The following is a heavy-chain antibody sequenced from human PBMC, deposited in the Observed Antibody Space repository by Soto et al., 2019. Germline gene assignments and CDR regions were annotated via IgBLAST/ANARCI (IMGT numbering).Heavy chain of an antibody. CDR2: ISSSGSDT. CDR1: GFTFSDYY. D-gene: IGHD5-12*01. V-gene: IGHV3-11*05. J-gene: IGHJ4*02. Sequence: QVQLVESGGGLVKPGGCLRLSCAASGFTFSDYYMSWIRQAPGKGLEWVSYISSSGSDTNYADSVKGRFTVSRDNAKNSLYLQMTRLRAEDTAVYYCARSLRGYSGYSGYWGQGTLVTVSS. CDR3: ARSLRGYSGYSGY.